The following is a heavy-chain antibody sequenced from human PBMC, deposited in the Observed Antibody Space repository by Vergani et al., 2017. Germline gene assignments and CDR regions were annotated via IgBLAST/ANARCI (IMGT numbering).Heavy chain of an antibody. D-gene: IGHD1-14*01. CDR1: GFTFNQYV. CDR2: TWYDGNNK. Sequence: QVQLVESGGGVVQPGRSLRLSCAASGFTFNQYVMHWVRQAPGKGLECVAVTWYDGNNKQYADSVKGRFTISRDNSKSTMYLQMNSLRDEDTGVYYCARDLRLLYNRFDPWGQGTLVTVSS. J-gene: IGHJ5*02. CDR3: ARDLRLLYNRFDP. V-gene: IGHV3-33*01.